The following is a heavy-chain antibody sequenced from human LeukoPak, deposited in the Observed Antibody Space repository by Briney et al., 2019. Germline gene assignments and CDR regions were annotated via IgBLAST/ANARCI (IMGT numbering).Heavy chain of an antibody. CDR2: IYYSGST. CDR3: ARESLLWFGELLYRAFDY. J-gene: IGHJ4*02. D-gene: IGHD3-10*01. Sequence: SETLSLTCTVSGGSISTYYWSWIRQPPGKGLEWIGYIYYSGSTHYSPSLKSRVTISVDTSKSQFSLKLSSVTAADTAVYYCARESLLWFGELLYRAFDYWGQGTLVTVSS. V-gene: IGHV4-59*12. CDR1: GGSISTYY.